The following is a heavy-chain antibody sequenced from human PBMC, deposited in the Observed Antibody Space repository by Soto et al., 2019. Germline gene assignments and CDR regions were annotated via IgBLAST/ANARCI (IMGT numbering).Heavy chain of an antibody. Sequence: QVQLVQSGAEVKKPGASVKVSCKASGYTFTSYYMHWVRQAPGQGLEWMGIINPSGGSTSYAQKFQGRVTMTRDTSTSTVYMELSSLRSEDTAVYYCARGQFPLRYCSGGSCYQYYFDYWGQGTLVTVSS. D-gene: IGHD2-15*01. J-gene: IGHJ4*02. CDR1: GYTFTSYY. CDR3: ARGQFPLRYCSGGSCYQYYFDY. CDR2: INPSGGST. V-gene: IGHV1-46*03.